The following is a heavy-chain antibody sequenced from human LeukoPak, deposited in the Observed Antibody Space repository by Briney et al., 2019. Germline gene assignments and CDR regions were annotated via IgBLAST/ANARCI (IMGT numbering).Heavy chain of an antibody. CDR1: GGSISSYY. D-gene: IGHD2-8*01. CDR3: ARLGLMDGY. CDR2: IYYSGST. V-gene: IGHV4-59*08. Sequence: SETLSLTCTVSGGSISSYYWSWIRQPPGKGLEWIGYIYYSGSTNYNPSLKSRVTISVDTSKNQFSLKLSAVTAADTAVYYCARLGLMDGYWGQGTLVTVSS. J-gene: IGHJ4*02.